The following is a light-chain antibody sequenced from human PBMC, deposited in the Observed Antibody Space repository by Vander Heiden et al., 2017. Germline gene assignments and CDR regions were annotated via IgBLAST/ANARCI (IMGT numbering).Light chain of an antibody. J-gene: IGLJ2*01. CDR1: SSNIGSNY. Sequence: QSVLTQPPSASGTPGQRVTISCSGSSSNIGSNYVYWYQQLPGTAPKLLIYRNNQRPSGVPDRFSGSKSGTSASLAISGLRPEDEADYYCAAWDDSLSGPHVVFGGGTKLTVL. CDR3: AAWDDSLSGPHVV. V-gene: IGLV1-47*01. CDR2: RNN.